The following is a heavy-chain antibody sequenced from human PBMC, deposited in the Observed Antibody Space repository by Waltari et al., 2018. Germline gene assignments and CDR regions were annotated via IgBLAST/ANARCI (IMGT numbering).Heavy chain of an antibody. D-gene: IGHD2-8*01. CDR3: ARGALIVLMVYARRGSWFDP. CDR2: INHRGST. CDR1: GGSFSGYY. Sequence: QVQLQQWGAGLLKPSETLSLTCAVYGGSFSGYYWSWIRQPPGKGLEWIGEINHRGSTNYNPSLKSRVTISVDTSKNQFSLKLSSVTAADTAVYYCARGALIVLMVYARRGSWFDPWGQGTLVTVSS. J-gene: IGHJ5*02. V-gene: IGHV4-34*01.